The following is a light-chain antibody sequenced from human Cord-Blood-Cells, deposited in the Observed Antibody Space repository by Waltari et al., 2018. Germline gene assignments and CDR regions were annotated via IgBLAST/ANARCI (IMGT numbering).Light chain of an antibody. Sequence: AIQVTQSRSSLPASVADRVTITCRASQGIRNDLGWYQQKPGKAPKLLIYAASSLQSGVPSRFSGSGSGTDFTLTISSLQPEDFATYYCLQDYNYPYTFGQGTKLEIK. CDR1: QGIRND. CDR2: AAS. J-gene: IGKJ2*01. CDR3: LQDYNYPYT. V-gene: IGKV1-6*01.